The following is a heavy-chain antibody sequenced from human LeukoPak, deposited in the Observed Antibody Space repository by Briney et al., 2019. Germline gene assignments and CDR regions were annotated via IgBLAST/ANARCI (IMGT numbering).Heavy chain of an antibody. CDR2: INPNSGGT. D-gene: IGHD2-15*01. V-gene: IGHV1-2*02. CDR3: ARGECSGGSCYDDFDY. J-gene: IGHJ4*02. CDR1: GYTFTGYY. Sequence: GASVKVSCKASGYTFTGYYMHWVRQAPGQGLGWMGWINPNSGGTNYAQKFQGRVTITRDTSISTAYMELSRLRSDDTAVYYCARGECSGGSCYDDFDYWGQGTLVTVSS.